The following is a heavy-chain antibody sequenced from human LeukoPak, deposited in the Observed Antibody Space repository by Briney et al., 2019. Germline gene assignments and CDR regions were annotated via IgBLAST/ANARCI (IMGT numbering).Heavy chain of an antibody. CDR1: GGSISSGDYS. CDR2: IYHTGNT. J-gene: IGHJ4*02. Sequence: SQTLSLTCAVSGGSISSGDYSWSWIRQPPGNGLEWIGYIYHTGNTNYNPSLKSRVTISVARSKNQFSLRLSSVTAADTAVYYCARALESMATAGSYFDYWGQGTLVTVSS. CDR3: ARALESMATAGSYFDY. V-gene: IGHV4-30-2*01. D-gene: IGHD6-13*01.